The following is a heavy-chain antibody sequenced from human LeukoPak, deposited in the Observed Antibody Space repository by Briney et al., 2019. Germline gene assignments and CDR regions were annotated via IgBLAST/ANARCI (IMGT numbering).Heavy chain of an antibody. J-gene: IGHJ4*02. Sequence: GGSLRLSCAASGFTFSDFSMNWVRQAPGKGLEWISYISSSGSFICYAESYKGRLTISRDNARNSLYLQMSSLRAEDTAVYYCARGLRGTPNHQPAELWGQGTLVTVSS. V-gene: IGHV3-48*01. D-gene: IGHD1-14*01. CDR2: ISSSGSFI. CDR1: GFTFSDFS. CDR3: ARGLRGTPNHQPAEL.